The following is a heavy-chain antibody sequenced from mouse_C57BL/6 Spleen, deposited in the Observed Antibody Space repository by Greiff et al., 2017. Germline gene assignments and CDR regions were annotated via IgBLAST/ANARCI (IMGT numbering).Heavy chain of an antibody. J-gene: IGHJ4*01. Sequence: VQLQQSGAELARPGASVQLSCKASGYTFTSYGISWVKQRTGQGLEWIGEIYPRSGNTYYNEKFKGKATLTADKSSSTAYMELRSLTSEDSAVYFCARSTTVVATDAMDYWGPGTSVTVSS. D-gene: IGHD1-1*01. CDR2: IYPRSGNT. V-gene: IGHV1-81*01. CDR1: GYTFTSYG. CDR3: ARSTTVVATDAMDY.